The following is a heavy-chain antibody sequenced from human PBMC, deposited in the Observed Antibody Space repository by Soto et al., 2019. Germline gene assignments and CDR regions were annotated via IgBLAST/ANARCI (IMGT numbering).Heavy chain of an antibody. CDR1: GYTFTSYG. J-gene: IGHJ3*02. CDR3: ARHGEYYDYIWGSYRYTRAFDI. D-gene: IGHD3-16*02. Sequence: ASVKVSCKASGYTFTSYGISWVRQAPGQGLEWMGWISAYNGNTNYAQKLQGRVTMTTDTSTSTAYMELRSLRSDDTAVYYCARHGEYYDYIWGSYRYTRAFDIWGQGTMVTVSS. V-gene: IGHV1-18*01. CDR2: ISAYNGNT.